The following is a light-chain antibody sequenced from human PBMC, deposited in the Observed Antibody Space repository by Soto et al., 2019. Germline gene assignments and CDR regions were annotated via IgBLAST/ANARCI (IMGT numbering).Light chain of an antibody. CDR1: QDVGRY. Sequence: AIRMTPSPSSLSASAGDRVAIACRASQDVGRYLAWYQQKPGQAPKLLIYGASTLQSGVPSRFSGGGSGKDFTLTISCLQSEDFATYYCQHYKNYPWTFGQGTKVEIK. CDR2: GAS. CDR3: QHYKNYPWT. J-gene: IGKJ1*01. V-gene: IGKV1-8*01.